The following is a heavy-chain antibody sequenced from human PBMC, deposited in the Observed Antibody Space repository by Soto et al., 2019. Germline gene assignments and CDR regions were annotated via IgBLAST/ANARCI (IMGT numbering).Heavy chain of an antibody. CDR2: ISGSSTTI. Sequence: GGSLRLSCAASGFTFTTYSMNWVRQAPGKGLEWISYISGSSTTIYYADFVQGRFTISRDNAKISLYLQMNSLRAEDTALYYCVSPGGGGATRTFDYWGQGTLVTVSS. D-gene: IGHD1-26*01. CDR3: VSPGGGGATRTFDY. CDR1: GFTFTTYS. V-gene: IGHV3-48*01. J-gene: IGHJ4*02.